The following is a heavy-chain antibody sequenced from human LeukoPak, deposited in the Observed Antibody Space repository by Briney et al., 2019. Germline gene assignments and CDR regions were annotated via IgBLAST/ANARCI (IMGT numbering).Heavy chain of an antibody. CDR2: IYYSGST. D-gene: IGHD4-11*01. J-gene: IGHJ4*02. Sequence: PSETLSLTCTVSGGSISSYYWSWIRQPPGKGLEWIGYIYYSGSTNYNPSLKSRVTMSVDTSKNQLSLKLSSVTAADTAVYYCARVKLTTATPHDYWGQGTLVTVSS. V-gene: IGHV4-59*12. CDR3: ARVKLTTATPHDY. CDR1: GGSISSYY.